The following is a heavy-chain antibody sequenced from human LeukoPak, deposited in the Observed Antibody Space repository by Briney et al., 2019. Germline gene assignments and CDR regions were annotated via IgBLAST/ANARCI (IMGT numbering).Heavy chain of an antibody. D-gene: IGHD3-9*01. CDR1: GGSMTRGSYY. Sequence: PSQTLSLTCTVSGGSMTRGSYYWSWIRQPPGKGLGWVGHIYKSGTTYYNPSLKNRVIVSIDTSKNQFSLKLSSVTAADTAVYYCVREIQELTGSPGDYWGQGTLVTVSS. V-gene: IGHV4-30-4*01. CDR2: IYKSGTT. J-gene: IGHJ4*02. CDR3: VREIQELTGSPGDY.